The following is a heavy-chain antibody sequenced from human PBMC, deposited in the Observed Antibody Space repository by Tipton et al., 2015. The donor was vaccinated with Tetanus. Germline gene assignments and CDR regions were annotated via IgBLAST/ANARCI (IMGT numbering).Heavy chain of an antibody. CDR2: IYFTGTT. CDR1: GDSISSGDFY. Sequence: TLSLTYTVSGDSISSGDFYWSWIRQHPGKGLEWIGYIYFTGTTYYNPSLESRVTIALDPSKNQFSLRLTSVTAADTAVYYCALQTDNWFDPWGQGTLVTVSS. CDR3: ALQTDNWFDP. J-gene: IGHJ5*02. V-gene: IGHV4-30-4*08.